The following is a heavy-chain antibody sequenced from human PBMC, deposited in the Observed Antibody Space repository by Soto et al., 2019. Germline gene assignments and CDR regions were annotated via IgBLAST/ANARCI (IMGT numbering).Heavy chain of an antibody. CDR3: ARDLAYGSGSYYKGLAAFDI. CDR2: IYYSGST. J-gene: IGHJ3*02. D-gene: IGHD3-10*01. V-gene: IGHV4-31*11. CDR1: GGSFSGYY. Sequence: SETLSLTCAVYGGSFSGYYWSWIRQHPGKGLEWIGYIYYSGSTYYNPSLKSRVTISVDTSKNQFSLKLSSVTAADTAVYYCARDLAYGSGSYYKGLAAFDIWGQGTMVTVSS.